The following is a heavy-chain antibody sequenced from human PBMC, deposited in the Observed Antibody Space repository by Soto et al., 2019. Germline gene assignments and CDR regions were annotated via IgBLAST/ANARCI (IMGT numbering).Heavy chain of an antibody. CDR2: ISWNGGTI. V-gene: IGHV3-9*01. CDR3: AKDSDHDGVVDY. J-gene: IGHJ4*02. Sequence: EVQLVESGGGLVQPGRSLRLSCAASGFNFDDYAMHWVRQAPGKGLQWVSDISWNGGTIAYADFVKGRFTISRDNAKKSLYLQMNSLRAEDTALYYCAKDSDHDGVVDYWGQGTLVTVSS. D-gene: IGHD3-10*01. CDR1: GFNFDDYA.